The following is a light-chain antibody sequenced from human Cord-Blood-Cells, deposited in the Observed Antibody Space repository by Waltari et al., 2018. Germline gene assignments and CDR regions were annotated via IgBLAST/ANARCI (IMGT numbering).Light chain of an antibody. J-gene: IGLJ3*02. CDR3: AAWDDSLRGV. CDR1: SSNLGSNY. CDR2: RNN. V-gene: IGLV1-47*01. Sequence: QSVLTQPPSASGTPGQRVTIYCSGSSSNLGSNYVYWYQQLPGTAPKLLIYRNNRRPSGVPARFSGSKSGTSASLAISGLRSEDEADYYCAAWDDSLRGVFGGGTKLTVL.